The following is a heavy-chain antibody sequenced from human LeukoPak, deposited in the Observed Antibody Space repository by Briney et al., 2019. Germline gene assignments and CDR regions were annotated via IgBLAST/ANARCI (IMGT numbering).Heavy chain of an antibody. J-gene: IGHJ4*02. Sequence: PSETLSLTCAVYGGSFSGYYWSWIRQPPGKGLEWIGEINHSGSTNYNPSLKSRVTISVDTSKNQFSLKLSSVTAADTAVYYCARGGSLFLLFGLSAHYFDYWGQGTLVTVSS. CDR1: GGSFSGYY. V-gene: IGHV4-34*01. D-gene: IGHD2-21*02. CDR2: INHSGST. CDR3: ARGGSLFLLFGLSAHYFDY.